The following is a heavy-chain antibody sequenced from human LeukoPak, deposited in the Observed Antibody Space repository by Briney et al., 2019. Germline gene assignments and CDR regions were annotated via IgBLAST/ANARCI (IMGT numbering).Heavy chain of an antibody. CDR1: GFTFSSYS. D-gene: IGHD6-13*01. Sequence: GSLRLSCAASGFTFSSYSMNWVRQAPGKGLEWVSSISSSSSYIYYADSVKGRFTISRDNAKNSLYLQMNSLRAEDTAVYYCARMAAAGIGYFDYWGQGTLVTVSS. V-gene: IGHV3-21*01. CDR3: ARMAAAGIGYFDY. CDR2: ISSSSSYI. J-gene: IGHJ4*02.